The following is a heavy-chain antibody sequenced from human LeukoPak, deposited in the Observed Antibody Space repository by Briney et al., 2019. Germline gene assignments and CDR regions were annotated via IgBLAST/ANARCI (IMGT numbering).Heavy chain of an antibody. CDR2: ISSSSSTI. J-gene: IGHJ5*02. V-gene: IGHV3-48*04. CDR3: ARDSPVPAATIIGWLDP. CDR1: GFTFSSYS. Sequence: GGSLRLSCAASGFTFSSYSMNWVRQAPGKGLEWVSYISSSSSTIYYADSVKGRFTISRDNAKNSLYLQMNSLRAEDTAVYYCARDSPVPAATIIGWLDPWGQGTLVTVSS. D-gene: IGHD2-2*01.